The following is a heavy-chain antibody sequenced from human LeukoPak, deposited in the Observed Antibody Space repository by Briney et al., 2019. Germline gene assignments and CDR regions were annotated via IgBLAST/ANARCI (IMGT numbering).Heavy chain of an antibody. CDR3: ARVGYYDFWSGYY. Sequence: GGSLRLSCAASGFTFSSYAMSWVRQAPGKGLEWVAVISYDGSNKYYADSVKGRFTISRDNAKNSLYLQMSSLRAEDTAVYYCARVGYYDFWSGYYWGQGTLVTVSS. J-gene: IGHJ4*02. CDR2: ISYDGSNK. V-gene: IGHV3-30*03. D-gene: IGHD3-3*01. CDR1: GFTFSSYA.